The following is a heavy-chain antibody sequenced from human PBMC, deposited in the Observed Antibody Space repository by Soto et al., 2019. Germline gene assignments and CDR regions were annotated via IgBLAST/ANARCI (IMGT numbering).Heavy chain of an antibody. D-gene: IGHD3-9*01. V-gene: IGHV3-21*04. CDR3: ATGVRYYDILTGYYYYAFDI. CDR2: ISSSSSYI. J-gene: IGHJ3*02. Sequence: GGSLRLSCAASGFTFSSYSMNWVRQAPGKGLEWVSSISSSSSYIYYADSVKGRFTISRDNAKNSLYLQMNSLRAEDTAVYYCATGVRYYDILTGYYYYAFDIWGQGTMVTVS. CDR1: GFTFSSYS.